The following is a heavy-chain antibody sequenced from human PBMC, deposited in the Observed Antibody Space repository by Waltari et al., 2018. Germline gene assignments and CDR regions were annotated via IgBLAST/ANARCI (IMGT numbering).Heavy chain of an antibody. CDR3: ARDGSRYCSGGSCSDAFDI. D-gene: IGHD2-15*01. CDR1: GFTVCSNY. CDR2: IYSGGST. Sequence: EVQLVESGGGLIQPGGSLSLSCAASGFTVCSNYMTWVRQAPGQGLEWVSVIYSGGSTYYADSVKGRFTISRDNSKNTLYLQMNSLRAEDTAVYYCARDGSRYCSGGSCSDAFDIWGQGTMVTVSS. J-gene: IGHJ3*02. V-gene: IGHV3-53*01.